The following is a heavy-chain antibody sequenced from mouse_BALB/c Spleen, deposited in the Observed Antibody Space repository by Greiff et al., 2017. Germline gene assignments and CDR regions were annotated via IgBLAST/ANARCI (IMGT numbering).Heavy chain of an antibody. J-gene: IGHJ2*01. CDR3: ARSLPYFDY. V-gene: IGHV7-3*02. CDR2: IRNKANGYTT. D-gene: IGHD5-5*01. CDR1: GFTFTDYY. Sequence: EVQLVESGGGLVQPGGSLRLSCATSGFTFTDYYMSWVRQPPGKALEWLGFIRNKANGYTTEYSASVKGRFTISRDNSQSILYLQMNTLRAEDSATYYCARSLPYFDYWGQGTTLTVSS.